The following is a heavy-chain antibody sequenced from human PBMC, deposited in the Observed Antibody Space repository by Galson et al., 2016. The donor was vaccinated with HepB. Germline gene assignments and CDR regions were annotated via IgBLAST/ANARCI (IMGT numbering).Heavy chain of an antibody. CDR3: TRAVPAAPVNGAFDV. D-gene: IGHD2-2*01. V-gene: IGHV2-5*01. CDR2: IYWNDDE. Sequence: ALVKPTQTLTLTCTFSGFSLTTPGVGVGWIRQPPGKALEWLAFIYWNDDERYSPSLKSRLSITKDTSKNQVVLTMTNMDPVDTATYYCTRAVPAAPVNGAFDVWGQGTTVTVSS. CDR1: GFSLTTPGVG. J-gene: IGHJ3*01.